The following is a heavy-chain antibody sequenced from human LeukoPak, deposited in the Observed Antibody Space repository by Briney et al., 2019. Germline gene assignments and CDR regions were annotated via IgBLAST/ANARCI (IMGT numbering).Heavy chain of an antibody. D-gene: IGHD6-25*01. Sequence: GGSLRLSCAASVFTFDDYGMSWVRQAPGKGLEWVSGINWNGGSTGYADSVKGRFTISRDNAKNSLYLQMNSLRAEDTALYYCARDSKQYSSDDYMDVWGKGTTVTVSS. CDR1: VFTFDDYG. V-gene: IGHV3-20*04. CDR2: INWNGGST. CDR3: ARDSKQYSSDDYMDV. J-gene: IGHJ6*03.